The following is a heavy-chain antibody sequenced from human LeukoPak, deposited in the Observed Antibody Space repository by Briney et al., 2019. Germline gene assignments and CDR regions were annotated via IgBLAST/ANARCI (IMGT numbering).Heavy chain of an antibody. J-gene: IGHJ3*02. CDR2: ISSSSSYI. CDR3: ARDLRDGYNSDAFDI. V-gene: IGHV3-21*01. Sequence: GGSLRLSCAASGFSFSSFSMNWVRQAPGKGLEWVSSISSSSSYIYYADSVKGRFTISRDNAKNSLYLQMNSLRAEDTAVYYCARDLRDGYNSDAFDIWGQGTMVTVSS. CDR1: GFSFSSFS. D-gene: IGHD5-24*01.